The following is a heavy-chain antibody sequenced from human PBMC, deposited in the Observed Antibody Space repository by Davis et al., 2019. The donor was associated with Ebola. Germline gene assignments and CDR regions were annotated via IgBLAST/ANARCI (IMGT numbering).Heavy chain of an antibody. V-gene: IGHV4-34*01. CDR1: GGSFSGYY. J-gene: IGHJ6*02. CDR2: INHSGST. Sequence: SETLSLTCAVYGGSFSGYYWSWIRQPPGKGLEWIGDINHSGSTNYNPSLKSRVTISVDTSKNQFSLKLSSVTAADTAVYYCAGLYCSSTSCSYGMDVWGQGTTVTVSS. D-gene: IGHD2-2*01. CDR3: AGLYCSSTSCSYGMDV.